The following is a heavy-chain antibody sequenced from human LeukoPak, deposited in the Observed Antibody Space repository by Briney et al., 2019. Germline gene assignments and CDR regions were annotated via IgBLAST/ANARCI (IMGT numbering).Heavy chain of an antibody. D-gene: IGHD3-22*01. CDR1: GGSNSSYY. CDR3: ASSGGDYYDISGSDY. CDR2: IYTSGST. J-gene: IGHJ4*02. V-gene: IGHV4-4*07. Sequence: SETLSLTCTVSGGSNSSYYWSWIRQPAGNGLEWIGRIYTSGSTNYNPSLKSRVTMSVDTSKNQFSLKLSSVTAADTSVYYCASSGGDYYDISGSDYWGQGTLVTVSS.